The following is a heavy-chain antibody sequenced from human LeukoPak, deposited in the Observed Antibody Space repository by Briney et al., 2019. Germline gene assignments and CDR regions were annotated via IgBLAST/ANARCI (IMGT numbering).Heavy chain of an antibody. CDR3: ARFNYDSSGYYFGYFDY. CDR2: INPSGGST. CDR1: GYTFTSYY. J-gene: IGHJ4*02. V-gene: IGHV1-46*01. D-gene: IGHD3-22*01. Sequence: ASVKVSCKASGYTFTSYYMHWVRQAPGQGLEWMGIINPSGGSTSYAQKFQGRVTMTRDTSTSTVYMELSSLRSEDTAVYYCARFNYDSSGYYFGYFDYWGQGTLATVSS.